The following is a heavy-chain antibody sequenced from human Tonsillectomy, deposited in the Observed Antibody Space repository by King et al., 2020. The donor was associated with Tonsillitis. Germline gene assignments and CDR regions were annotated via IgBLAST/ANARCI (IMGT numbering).Heavy chain of an antibody. V-gene: IGHV1-69*12. CDR2: IIPIFGTA. D-gene: IGHD4-11*01. CDR1: GGTFSSYA. Sequence: LQLVQSGAEVKKPGASVKVSCKASGGTFSSYAISWVRQAPGQGLEWMGGIIPIFGTANYAQKFQGRVTITAAQSTSTAYMELSSRRSEDTAVDYCARAGDSNHDYYYYGMDVWGQGTTVTVSS. CDR3: ARAGDSNHDYYYYGMDV. J-gene: IGHJ6*02.